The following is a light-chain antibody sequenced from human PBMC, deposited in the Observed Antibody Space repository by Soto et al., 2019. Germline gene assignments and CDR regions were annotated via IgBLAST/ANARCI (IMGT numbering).Light chain of an antibody. V-gene: IGLV2-14*01. J-gene: IGLJ1*01. CDR1: SSDVGGFNY. CDR3: SSYATAGTIYV. CDR2: EVS. Sequence: QSVLAQPASVSGSPGQSITISCTGTSSDVGGFNYVSWYQQHPDKAPKLMIFEVSNRPSGFSNRFSRSRSGNTASLTISGLHAEKEAQYYYSSYATAGTIYVFGTGTKVTV.